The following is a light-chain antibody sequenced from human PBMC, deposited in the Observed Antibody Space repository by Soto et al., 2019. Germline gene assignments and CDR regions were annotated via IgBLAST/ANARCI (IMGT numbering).Light chain of an antibody. V-gene: IGLV2-14*01. CDR1: RSDVGAYNY. J-gene: IGLJ1*01. Sequence: QSALTQPASASGSPGQSIAISCTGTRSDVGAYNYVSWYQQHPGKAPKLMISEVTNRPSGVSDRFSGSKSGNTASLTISGRQAEEEADYYCSSFTSRGTFVFGTGTKLTVL. CDR3: SSFTSRGTFV. CDR2: EVT.